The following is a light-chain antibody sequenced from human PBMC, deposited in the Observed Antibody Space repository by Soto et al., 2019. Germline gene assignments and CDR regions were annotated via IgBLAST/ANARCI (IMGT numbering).Light chain of an antibody. CDR3: QQRSRWPLT. Sequence: EIVLTQSPATLSLSPGERATLSCRASQSVFDFLDWLQQKPGQAPRVLIYDASKRAAGIPDRFSSSGSETHFTLTISSLEPEDFAVYYCQQRSRWPLTFGTGTKVDIK. V-gene: IGKV3-11*01. CDR2: DAS. J-gene: IGKJ3*01. CDR1: QSVFDF.